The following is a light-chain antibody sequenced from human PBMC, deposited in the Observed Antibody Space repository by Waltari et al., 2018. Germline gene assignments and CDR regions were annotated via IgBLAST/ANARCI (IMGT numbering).Light chain of an antibody. CDR2: EVS. CDR3: SSYTSSSTVV. Sequence: QSALTQPASVSGSPGQSITISCTGTSSDVGGYTYVSWYQQHPAKAPNLMIYEVSNRPSGVSNLFSGYKSGNTASLTISGLQAEDEADYYCSSYTSSSTVVFGGGTKLTVL. J-gene: IGLJ2*01. CDR1: SSDVGGYTY. V-gene: IGLV2-14*01.